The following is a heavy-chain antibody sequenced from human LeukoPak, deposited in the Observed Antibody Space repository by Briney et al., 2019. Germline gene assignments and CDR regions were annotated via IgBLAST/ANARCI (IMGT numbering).Heavy chain of an antibody. V-gene: IGHV3-30*01. J-gene: IGHJ4*02. CDR2: IAYDGSNK. D-gene: IGHD2-2*02. CDR3: ARDLISVVVPAAIGGDFDY. Sequence: GGSLRLSCAASGFTFSSYDMHWVRQAPGKGGEGVADIAYDGSNKYYADPVKGRFNNSRDKSKHTLYLKMNSMRAEDTAVYYCARDLISVVVPAAIGGDFDYWGQGTLVTVSS. CDR1: GFTFSSYD.